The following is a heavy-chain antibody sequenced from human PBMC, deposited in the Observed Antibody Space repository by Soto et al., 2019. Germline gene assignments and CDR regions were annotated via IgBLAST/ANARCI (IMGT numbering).Heavy chain of an antibody. CDR2: IFYSGST. CDR1: GASISSRNYY. J-gene: IGHJ4*02. Sequence: SETLSLTCNVSGASISSRNYYWGWIRHPPGKGLEWFGSIFYSGSTYYNPSLKSRVTISIVTSQNQFSLRLTSLTAADTAVYYCVRHPRIMVPRQHDYYFDTWGPGNLVTVSS. D-gene: IGHD2-8*01. V-gene: IGHV4-39*01. CDR3: VRHPRIMVPRQHDYYFDT.